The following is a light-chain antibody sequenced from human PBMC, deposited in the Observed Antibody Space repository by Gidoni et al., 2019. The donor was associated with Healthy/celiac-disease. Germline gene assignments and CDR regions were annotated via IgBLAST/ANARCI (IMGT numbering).Light chain of an antibody. Sequence: DVQMTQSPSSLSASVGDRVTITCRASQSISSYLNWYQQKPGKAPKLLIYAASSSQSGVPSRFSGSGSGTDSTLPISRLQPEDFATYYCQQSYSTPRTFGQGTKVDIQ. V-gene: IGKV1-39*01. J-gene: IGKJ1*01. CDR1: QSISSY. CDR3: QQSYSTPRT. CDR2: AAS.